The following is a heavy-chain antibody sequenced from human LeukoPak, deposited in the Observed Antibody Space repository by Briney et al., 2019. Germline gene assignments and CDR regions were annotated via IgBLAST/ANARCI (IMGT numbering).Heavy chain of an antibody. D-gene: IGHD6-13*01. J-gene: IGHJ4*02. V-gene: IGHV1-18*01. CDR1: GYTFTSYG. CDR3: ARLLVAAAGTDY. CDR2: ISAYNGNT. Sequence: ASVKVSCKASGYTFTSYGLGWVRQAPGQGLECMGWISAYNGNTNYAQILQGRVTMTTDTSTSTAYMELRSLRSDDTAVYYCARLLVAAAGTDYWGQGTLVTVSS.